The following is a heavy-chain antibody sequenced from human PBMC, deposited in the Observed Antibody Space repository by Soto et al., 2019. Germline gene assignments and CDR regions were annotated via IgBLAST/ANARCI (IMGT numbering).Heavy chain of an antibody. V-gene: IGHV3-23*01. J-gene: IGHJ4*02. CDR3: AKDRYLDHDSRGYLFDN. D-gene: IGHD3-22*01. Sequence: GGSLRLTCAASGFTFNIYAMTWVRQAPGKGLEWVSAISRYGDFTYYADSVEGRFTISRDNSKNTLYLQMNSLRAEDTVVYYCAKDRYLDHDSRGYLFDNWGQGTLVTVSS. CDR2: ISRYGDFT. CDR1: GFTFNIYA.